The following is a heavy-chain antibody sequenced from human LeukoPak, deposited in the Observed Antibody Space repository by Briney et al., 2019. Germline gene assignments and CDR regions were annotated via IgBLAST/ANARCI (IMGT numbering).Heavy chain of an antibody. J-gene: IGHJ4*02. CDR2: IDYSGST. CDR3: ARSSYGYYLDY. Sequence: SEILSLTCTVSGGSISTYYWSWIRQPPGKGLEWIGHIDYSGSTNYNPSLKSRVTISVDTPRNQFSLRLNSVTAADTAVYYCARSSYGYYLDYWGQGTLVSVSS. D-gene: IGHD4-17*01. CDR1: GGSISTYY. V-gene: IGHV4-59*01.